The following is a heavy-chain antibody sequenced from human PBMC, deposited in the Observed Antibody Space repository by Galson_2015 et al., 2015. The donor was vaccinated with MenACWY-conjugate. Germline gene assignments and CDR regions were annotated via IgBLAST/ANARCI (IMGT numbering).Heavy chain of an antibody. CDR2: IYHSGST. CDR1: GGSISSSNW. J-gene: IGHJ6*02. D-gene: IGHD2-2*01. Sequence: ETLSLTCAVSGGSISSSNWWSWVLHPPGKGLEWIGEIYHSGSTNYNPSLKSRVTISVDRSKNQFSLKLSSVTDADTAVYYCATSIVVVPAARGLGYYYYYGMDVWGQGTTVTVSS. V-gene: IGHV4-4*02. CDR3: ATSIVVVPAARGLGYYYYYGMDV.